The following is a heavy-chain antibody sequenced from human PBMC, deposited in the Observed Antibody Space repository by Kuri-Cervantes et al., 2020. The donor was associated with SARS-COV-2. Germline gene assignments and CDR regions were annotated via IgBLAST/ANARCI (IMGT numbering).Heavy chain of an antibody. CDR1: GFTFDDYA. CDR3: AKNGGASQIPFDY. V-gene: IGHV3-9*01. CDR2: ISWNSGSI. D-gene: IGHD3-16*01. J-gene: IGHJ4*02. Sequence: GGSLRLSCAASGFTFDDYAMHWVRQAPGKGLEWVSGISWNSGSIGYADSVKGRFTISRDNAKNSLYLQMNSLRAEDTALYYCAKNGGASQIPFDYWGQGTLVTVSS.